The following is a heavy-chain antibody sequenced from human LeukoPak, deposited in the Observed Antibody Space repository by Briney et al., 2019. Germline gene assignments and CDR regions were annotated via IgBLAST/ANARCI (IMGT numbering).Heavy chain of an antibody. D-gene: IGHD4-17*01. Sequence: GGSLRLSCAASGFTFSSYAMSWVRQAPGKGLEWVSAISGSGGSTYYADSVKGRFTISRDNSKNTLYLQMNSLRAEDKAVYYCAKRASHGDYGRAYFHCWGQGTLVTVCS. V-gene: IGHV3-23*01. CDR3: AKRASHGDYGRAYFHC. J-gene: IGHJ4*02. CDR1: GFTFSSYA. CDR2: ISGSGGST.